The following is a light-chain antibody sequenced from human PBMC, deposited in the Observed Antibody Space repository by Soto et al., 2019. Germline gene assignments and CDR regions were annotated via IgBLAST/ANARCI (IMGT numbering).Light chain of an antibody. CDR3: SSYAGSNNPYV. CDR2: EVT. J-gene: IGLJ1*01. V-gene: IGLV2-8*01. Sequence: QSVLTQPASVSGSPGQSVTISCPGTSGDIGGYDYVSWYQQHPGKAPKLMIYEVTKRPLGVPDRFSGSKSGNTASLTVSGLQAEDEADYYCSSYAGSNNPYVFGPGTKVTVL. CDR1: SGDIGGYDY.